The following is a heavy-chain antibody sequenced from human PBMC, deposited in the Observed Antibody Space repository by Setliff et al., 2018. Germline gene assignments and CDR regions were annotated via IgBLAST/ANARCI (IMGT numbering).Heavy chain of an antibody. CDR1: GYTFTSYG. J-gene: IGHJ4*02. V-gene: IGHV1-18*01. D-gene: IGHD3-22*01. Sequence: VASVKVSCKASGYTFTSYGVSWVRQAPGQGLEWMGWISTYTANTKYAQRFQGRVTMTTDTSTSTAYMELSSLRSDDTAVYYCARVPQEALYYYDRGNYFDYWGQGTLVTVSS. CDR3: ARVPQEALYYYDRGNYFDY. CDR2: ISTYTANT.